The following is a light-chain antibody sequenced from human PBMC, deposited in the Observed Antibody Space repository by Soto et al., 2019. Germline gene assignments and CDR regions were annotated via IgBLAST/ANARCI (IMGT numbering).Light chain of an antibody. J-gene: IGKJ1*01. Sequence: DIHMTQSPSSLSAFVGDRVTITCRAGQTISKYVNWYQQKPGKAPKVLIYAASTLQSGVPSRFSGSGSGADFTLTISSLQPEDFATYYCQQSYTIPWMFGQGTKVEIK. V-gene: IGKV1-39*01. CDR2: AAS. CDR1: QTISKY. CDR3: QQSYTIPWM.